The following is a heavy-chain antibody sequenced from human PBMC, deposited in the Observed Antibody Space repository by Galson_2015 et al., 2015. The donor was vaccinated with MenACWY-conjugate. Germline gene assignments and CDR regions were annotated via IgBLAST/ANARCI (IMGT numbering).Heavy chain of an antibody. Sequence: SVKVSCKASGYTFTTFYLHWLRQAPGQGLEWVGVINPSGGTTAYAQNFQDRVAMTRDTSTSTVYMDLSSLRSEDTAVYFCARSSGWIHSHQDRRHLDYWGQGTLVTVSS. CDR1: GYTFTTFY. V-gene: IGHV1-46*01. CDR2: INPSGGTT. D-gene: IGHD3-22*01. J-gene: IGHJ4*02. CDR3: ARSSGWIHSHQDRRHLDY.